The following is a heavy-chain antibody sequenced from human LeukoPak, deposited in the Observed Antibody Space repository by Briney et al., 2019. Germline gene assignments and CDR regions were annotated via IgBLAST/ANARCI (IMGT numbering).Heavy chain of an antibody. V-gene: IGHV4-34*01. CDR1: GGSFSGYY. J-gene: IGHJ4*02. D-gene: IGHD5-24*01. CDR3: AKDPRRGRDGYNWDYFDY. CDR2: INYSGST. Sequence: PSETLSLTCAVYGGSFSGYYWSWIRQPPGKGLEWIGEINYSGSTTYNPSLKSRVTISLDTSKNHFSLKLSSVTAADTAVYYCAKDPRRGRDGYNWDYFDYWGQGTLVTVSS.